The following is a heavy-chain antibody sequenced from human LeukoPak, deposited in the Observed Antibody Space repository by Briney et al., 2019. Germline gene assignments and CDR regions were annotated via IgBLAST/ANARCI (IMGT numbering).Heavy chain of an antibody. Sequence: GGSLRLSCAASGFSFSDYYMSWIRQAPGKGLEWVSYISSSSSTNYADSVKGRFTISRDNAKNSLYLQMNSLRVEDTAVYYCARSDTHHIHSSSWHFDYWGQGTLVTVSS. CDR3: ARSDTHHIHSSSWHFDY. J-gene: IGHJ4*02. CDR1: GFSFSDYY. CDR2: ISSSSST. D-gene: IGHD6-13*01. V-gene: IGHV3-11*03.